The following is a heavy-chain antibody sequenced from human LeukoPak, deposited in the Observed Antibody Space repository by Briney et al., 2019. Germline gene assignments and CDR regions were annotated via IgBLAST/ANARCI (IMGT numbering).Heavy chain of an antibody. CDR3: ARENTGEVDTFDI. V-gene: IGHV1-18*01. CDR2: ISSDTGNT. D-gene: IGHD7-27*01. CDR1: GYTFTTFG. J-gene: IGHJ3*02. Sequence: ASVKVSCKASGYTFTTFGVSWVRQAPGQGLEWMGWISSDTGNTRYGQHFQGRIIITSDTSTSTAYMELRRLRSDDTAVYYCARENTGEVDTFDIWGQGTMVTVSS.